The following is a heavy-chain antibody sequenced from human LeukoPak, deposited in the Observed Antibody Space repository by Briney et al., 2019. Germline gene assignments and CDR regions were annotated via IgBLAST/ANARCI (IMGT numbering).Heavy chain of an antibody. CDR2: LYSSGTF. Sequence: SETLSLTCSVSGGSISGYYLTWMRQPAGRGLEWIGRLYSSGTFYSNPSLESRVTISLDASNNQFSLKLTSLTAADTAVYYCARGTEMTKIAGHSSFDQWGRGTLVSVSS. CDR3: ARGTEMTKIAGHSSFDQ. V-gene: IGHV4-4*07. D-gene: IGHD5-24*01. J-gene: IGHJ4*02. CDR1: GGSISGYY.